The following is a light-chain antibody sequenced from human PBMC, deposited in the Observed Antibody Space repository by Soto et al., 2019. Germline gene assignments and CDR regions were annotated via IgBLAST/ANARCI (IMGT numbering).Light chain of an antibody. Sequence: EIVLTQSPGTLSLSPGQRATLSCSASQSVSSSSLAWYQQRPGQAPRLLIYGASRRATGIPDRFSGSGSGTDFTLTISRLEPEDFAVYYCQLYGASPKYTFGQGTKLEIK. CDR2: GAS. CDR3: QLYGASPKYT. V-gene: IGKV3-20*01. J-gene: IGKJ2*01. CDR1: QSVSSSS.